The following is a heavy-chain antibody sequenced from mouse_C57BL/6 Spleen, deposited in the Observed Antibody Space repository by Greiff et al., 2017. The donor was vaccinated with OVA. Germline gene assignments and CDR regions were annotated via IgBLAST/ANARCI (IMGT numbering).Heavy chain of an antibody. CDR1: GFTFTDYY. Sequence: EVKLVESGGGLVQPGGSLSLSCAASGFTFTDYYMSWVRQPPGKALEWLGFIRNKANGYTTEYSASVKGRFTISRDNSQSILYLQMNALRAEDTAVYYCARYGYDEGYAMDYWGQGTSVTVSS. CDR2: IRNKANGYTT. J-gene: IGHJ4*01. D-gene: IGHD2-2*01. V-gene: IGHV7-3*01. CDR3: ARYGYDEGYAMDY.